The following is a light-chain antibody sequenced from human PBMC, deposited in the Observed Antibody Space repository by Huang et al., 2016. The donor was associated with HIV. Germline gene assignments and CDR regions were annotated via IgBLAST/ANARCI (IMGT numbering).Light chain of an antibody. CDR3: QQYDNWPLT. Sequence: ERVMTQSPANLSVAPGERVTLSCRASHSVSSNLAWYQQKPGQAPRLLIHGASTRATGIPARFSGSGSGTDFTLAISSLQSEDSGVYFCQQYDNWPLTFGQGTRLEIK. CDR2: GAS. J-gene: IGKJ5*01. CDR1: HSVSSN. V-gene: IGKV3-15*01.